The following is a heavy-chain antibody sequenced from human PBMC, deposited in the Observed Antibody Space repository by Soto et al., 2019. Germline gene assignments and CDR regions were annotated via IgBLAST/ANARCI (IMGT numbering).Heavy chain of an antibody. CDR1: GFTFSSYA. D-gene: IGHD3-10*01. CDR3: ARSSGRPIDY. Sequence: GGSLRLSCAASGFTFSSYAMHWVRQAPGKGLEWVAVISYDGSNKYYADSVKGRFTISRDNSKNTLYLQMNSLRAEDTAVYYCARSSGRPIDYWGQGTLVTVSS. V-gene: IGHV3-30-3*01. J-gene: IGHJ4*02. CDR2: ISYDGSNK.